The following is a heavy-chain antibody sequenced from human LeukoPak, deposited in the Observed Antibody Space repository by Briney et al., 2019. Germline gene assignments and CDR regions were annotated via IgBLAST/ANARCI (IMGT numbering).Heavy chain of an antibody. CDR3: ASQLELQDFDY. V-gene: IGHV4-39*01. D-gene: IGHD1-7*01. CDR1: GGSISSSSYY. J-gene: IGHJ4*02. Sequence: SETLSLTCTVSGGSISSSSYYWGWIRQPPGKGLEWIGSIYYSGSTYYNPSLKSRVTISVDTSKNQFSLKLSSVTAADTAVYYCASQLELQDFDYWGQGTLVTVSS. CDR2: IYYSGST.